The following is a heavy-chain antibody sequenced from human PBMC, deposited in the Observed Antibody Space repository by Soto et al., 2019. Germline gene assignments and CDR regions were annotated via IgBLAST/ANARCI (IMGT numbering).Heavy chain of an antibody. CDR1: GFTFSSYT. CDR3: VRDFLGRLPGGMFDY. D-gene: IGHD4-17*01. Sequence: GGSLRLSCAASGFTFSSYTMNWVRQAPGKGLEWVSSISSSSSYIYYTDSVKGRFTISRDNAKNSLYLQMNSLRAEDTAIYYCVRDFLGRLPGGMFDYWGQGTLVTVSS. CDR2: ISSSSSYI. V-gene: IGHV3-21*01. J-gene: IGHJ4*02.